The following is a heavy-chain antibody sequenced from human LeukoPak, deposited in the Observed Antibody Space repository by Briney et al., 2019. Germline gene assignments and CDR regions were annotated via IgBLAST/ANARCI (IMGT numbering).Heavy chain of an antibody. CDR2: ISGSGSTI. J-gene: IGHJ4*02. D-gene: IGHD1-1*01. CDR3: ASANWNLRC. Sequence: GGSLRLSCAASGFTFSSYAMSWVRQAPGKGLEWVSAISGSGSTIQYADSVKGRFTISRDNAQNSLYLEMTSLRDEDTALYYCASANWNLRCWSQGTLVTVSS. V-gene: IGHV3-23*01. CDR1: GFTFSSYA.